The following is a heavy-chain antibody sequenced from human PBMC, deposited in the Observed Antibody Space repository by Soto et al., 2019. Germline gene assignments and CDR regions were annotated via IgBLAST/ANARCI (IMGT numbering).Heavy chain of an antibody. CDR2: TYYRSKWYN. D-gene: IGHD6-19*01. CDR1: GDSVSSNSAA. V-gene: IGHV6-1*01. J-gene: IGHJ4*02. Sequence: SQXLSLTCAISGDSVSSNSAAWNWIRQSQLRGLEWLGRTYYRSKWYNDYAVSVKSRITINPDTSKNQFSLQLNSVTPEDTAVYYCARGRAVAGQPYYFDYWGQGTLVTVSS. CDR3: ARGRAVAGQPYYFDY.